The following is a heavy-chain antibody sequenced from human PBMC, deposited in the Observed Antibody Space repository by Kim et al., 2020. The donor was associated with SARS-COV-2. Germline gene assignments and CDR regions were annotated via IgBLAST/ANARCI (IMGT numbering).Heavy chain of an antibody. Sequence: SETLSLTCTVSGGSISSYYWSWIRQPPGKGLEWIGYIYYSGSTNYNPSLKSRVTISVDTSKNQFSLKLSSVTAADTAVYYCAIVYGGNFGYWGQGTLVTV. J-gene: IGHJ4*02. D-gene: IGHD4-17*01. CDR1: GGSISSYY. CDR2: IYYSGST. V-gene: IGHV4-59*13. CDR3: AIVYGGNFGY.